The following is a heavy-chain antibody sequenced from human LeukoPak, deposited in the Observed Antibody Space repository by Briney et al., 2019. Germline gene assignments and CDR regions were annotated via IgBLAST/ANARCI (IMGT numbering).Heavy chain of an antibody. Sequence: KPSETLSLTCTVSGGSISSGDYYWSWIRQPPGKGLEWIGYIYYSGSTYYNPSLKSRATISVDTSKNQFSLKLSSVTAADTAVYYCARDLLNEGNHLDYWGQGTLVTVSS. V-gene: IGHV4-30-4*01. CDR2: IYYSGST. J-gene: IGHJ4*02. D-gene: IGHD4-23*01. CDR1: GGSISSGDYY. CDR3: ARDLLNEGNHLDY.